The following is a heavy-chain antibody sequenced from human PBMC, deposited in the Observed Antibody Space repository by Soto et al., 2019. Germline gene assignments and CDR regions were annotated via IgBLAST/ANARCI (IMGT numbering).Heavy chain of an antibody. Sequence: WSWIRQPPGKGLEWIGEINHSGSTNYNPSLKSRVTISVDTSKNQFSLKLSSVTAADTAVYYCARGDRNYGSGSYYKAPYGYWGQGNLVTVS. V-gene: IGHV4-34*01. CDR3: ARGDRNYGSGSYYKAPYGY. CDR2: INHSGST. D-gene: IGHD3-10*01. J-gene: IGHJ4*02.